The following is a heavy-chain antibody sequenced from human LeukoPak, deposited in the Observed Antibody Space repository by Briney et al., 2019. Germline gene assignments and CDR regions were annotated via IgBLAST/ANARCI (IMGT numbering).Heavy chain of an antibody. J-gene: IGHJ3*02. CDR1: GFIFSNYG. Sequence: GGSLRLSCAASGFIFSNYGMHWVRQAPGKGPEWVAIIWYDGSRTYYADSVKGRFTISRDNSKNTLYVQMNSLRIEDAAVYYCAKDTRYHGSGTYATAAFDIWGQGTMVTVSS. D-gene: IGHD3-10*01. CDR3: AKDTRYHGSGTYATAAFDI. V-gene: IGHV3-30*02. CDR2: IWYDGSRT.